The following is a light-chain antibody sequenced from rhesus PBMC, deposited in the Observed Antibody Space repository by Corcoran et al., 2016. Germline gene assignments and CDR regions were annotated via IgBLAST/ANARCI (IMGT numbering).Light chain of an antibody. CDR2: KAS. CDR3: LQYSSSPWT. CDR1: QSISSW. J-gene: IGKJ1*01. V-gene: IGKV1-22*01. Sequence: DIQMTQSPSSLSASVGDPVTIPCRASQSISSWLDWYQQKPGKTPKLLLEKASRLKSGVPSRFSGSGSGTDCTLTISSLQPEDFATYYCLQYSSSPWTFGQGTKVEIK.